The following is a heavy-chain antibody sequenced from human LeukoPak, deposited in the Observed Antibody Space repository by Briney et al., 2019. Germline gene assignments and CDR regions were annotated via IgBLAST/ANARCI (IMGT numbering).Heavy chain of an antibody. J-gene: IGHJ3*02. V-gene: IGHV3-30*02. CDR3: ARAYSSGWYGAFDI. CDR1: GFIFSNYG. Sequence: GGSLRLSCAASGFIFSNYGMHWVRQAPGKGLEWVAFIRYDGSDPNYADSVKGRFTISRDNFKNTLYLEMTSLRAEDTAVYYCARAYSSGWYGAFDIWGQGTMVTVSS. CDR2: IRYDGSDP. D-gene: IGHD6-19*01.